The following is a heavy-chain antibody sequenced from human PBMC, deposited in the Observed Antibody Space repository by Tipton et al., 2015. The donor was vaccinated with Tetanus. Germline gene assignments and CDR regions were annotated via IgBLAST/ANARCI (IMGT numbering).Heavy chain of an antibody. CDR1: GGSISSSNW. D-gene: IGHD3-3*01. V-gene: IGHV4-4*02. CDR3: ASLLPPGRRLFSREWNFDY. CDR2: IYHSGST. J-gene: IGHJ4*02. Sequence: TLSLTCAVSGGSISSSNWWSWVRQPPGKGLEWIGEIYHSGSTNYNPSLKSRVTISVDKSKNQFSLKLSSVTAADTAVYYCASLLPPGRRLFSREWNFDYWGQGTLVTVSS.